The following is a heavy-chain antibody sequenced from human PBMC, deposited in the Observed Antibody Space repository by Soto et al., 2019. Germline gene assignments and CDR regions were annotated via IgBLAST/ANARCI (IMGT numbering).Heavy chain of an antibody. V-gene: IGHV3-23*01. D-gene: IGHD3-3*01. CDR3: AKGSGNDFWSGYFPFDY. CDR1: GFTFSSYA. Sequence: GGSLRLSCAASGFTFSSYAMSWVCQAPGKGLEWVSAISGSGGSTYYADSVKGRFTISRDNSKNTLYLQMNSLRAEDTAVYYCAKGSGNDFWSGYFPFDYWGQGTLVTVSS. J-gene: IGHJ4*02. CDR2: ISGSGGST.